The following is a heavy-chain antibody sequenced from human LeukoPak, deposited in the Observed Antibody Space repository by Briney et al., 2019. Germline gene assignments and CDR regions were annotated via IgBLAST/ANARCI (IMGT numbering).Heavy chain of an antibody. CDR1: GGSFSGYY. J-gene: IGHJ6*03. V-gene: IGHV4-34*01. CDR3: ARQRKSYYYDSSGYYGGARGYYYMDV. D-gene: IGHD3-22*01. Sequence: PSETLSLTCAVYGGSFSGYYWSWIRQPPGKGLEWIGEINHSGSTNYNPSLKSRVTISVDTSKNQFSLKLSSVTAADTAVYYCARQRKSYYYDSSGYYGGARGYYYMDVWGKGTTVTISS. CDR2: INHSGST.